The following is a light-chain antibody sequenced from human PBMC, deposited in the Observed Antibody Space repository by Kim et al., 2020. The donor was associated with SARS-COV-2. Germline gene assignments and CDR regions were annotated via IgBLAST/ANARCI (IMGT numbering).Light chain of an antibody. CDR3: QQYNNWLRT. CDR1: QSVRNK. Sequence: VSPGERVTLSCRASQSVRNKLVWYQQKPGQAPRFLIFGASSRAPDVPDRFIGSGSGTEFTLTISSLDSEDFALYYCQQYNNWLRTFGPGTKVDIK. V-gene: IGKV3-15*01. CDR2: GAS. J-gene: IGKJ1*01.